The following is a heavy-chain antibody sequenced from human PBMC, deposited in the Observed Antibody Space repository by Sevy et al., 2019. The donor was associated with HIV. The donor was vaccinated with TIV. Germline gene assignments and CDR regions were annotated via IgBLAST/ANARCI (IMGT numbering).Heavy chain of an antibody. CDR1: GFTVSDAW. V-gene: IGHV3-15*01. CDR2: IKSKTDGGTT. D-gene: IGHD2-15*01. CDR3: TLEGLYCGGGTCYSEGFDS. Sequence: GGSLRLSCAAFGFTVSDAWMSWVRQAPGKGLQWVGRIKSKTDGGTTDYITPVKGRFTISREDSKNTLYLQINSLKTEDTAVYYCTLEGLYCGGGTCYSEGFDSWGQGILVTVSS. J-gene: IGHJ4*02.